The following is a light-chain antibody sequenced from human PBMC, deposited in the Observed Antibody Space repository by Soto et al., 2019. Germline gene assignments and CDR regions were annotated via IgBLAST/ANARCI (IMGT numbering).Light chain of an antibody. CDR3: QQYNTYAT. Sequence: DTQMTQSPSTLSASVGDRVIITCRASQSISTYLAWYQQKPGKAPKLLIYKASTLEIGVPSRFSGSGSGTEFTLTISSLQPDDFATYYCQQYNTYATFGQGTKVEI. J-gene: IGKJ1*01. V-gene: IGKV1-5*03. CDR2: KAS. CDR1: QSISTY.